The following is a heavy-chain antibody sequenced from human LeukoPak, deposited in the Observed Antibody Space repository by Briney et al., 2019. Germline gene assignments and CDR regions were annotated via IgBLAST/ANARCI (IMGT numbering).Heavy chain of an antibody. CDR1: DAALRGYQ. J-gene: IGHJ5*02. V-gene: IGHV4-34*01. CDR2: IHHRGST. D-gene: IGHD3/OR15-3a*01. Sequence: ASETLSLTCGVSDAALRGYQWSWIRQSPGKWLEWIGEIHHRGSTTYNPSLKSRVTISVDTPKNQFSLKMTSVTAADTANCARGEDYDYWNRFGGRHNWFDAWGQGTLVTVSS. CDR3: GEDYDYWNRFGGRHNWFDA.